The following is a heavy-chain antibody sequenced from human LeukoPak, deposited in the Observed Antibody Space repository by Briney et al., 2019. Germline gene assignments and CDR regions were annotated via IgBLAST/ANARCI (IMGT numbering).Heavy chain of an antibody. CDR2: IYHSGST. CDR3: ARGYGSGSYYNGPPRTYAFDI. V-gene: IGHV4-30-2*01. J-gene: IGHJ3*02. CDR1: GGSISSGGYY. D-gene: IGHD3-10*01. Sequence: SETLSLTCTVSGGSISSGGYYWSWIRQPPGKGLEWIGYIYHSGSTYYNPSLKSRVTISVDRSKNQFSLKLSSVTAADTAVYYCARGYGSGSYYNGPPRTYAFDIWGQGTMVTVSS.